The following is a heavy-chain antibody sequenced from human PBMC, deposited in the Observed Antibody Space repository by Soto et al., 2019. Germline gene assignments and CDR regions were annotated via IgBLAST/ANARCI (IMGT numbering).Heavy chain of an antibody. J-gene: IGHJ4*02. CDR2: ISYDGRNK. V-gene: IGHV3-30*03. CDR1: GFTFSSYG. CDR3: ARGLAYCGGDCYRPLDY. Sequence: GGSLRLSCAASGFTFSSYGMHWVRQAPGKGLEWVAVISYDGRNKNYADSVKGRFTISRDNSKNTLYLQMNSLRAEDTAVYYCARGLAYCGGDCYRPLDYWGQGTLVTVS. D-gene: IGHD2-21*02.